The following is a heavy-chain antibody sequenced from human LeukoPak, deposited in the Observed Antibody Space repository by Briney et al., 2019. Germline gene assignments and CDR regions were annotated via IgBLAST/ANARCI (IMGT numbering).Heavy chain of an antibody. D-gene: IGHD3-9*01. CDR1: GGTFSSYA. J-gene: IGHJ6*02. CDR3: ARVPYYDISTGYYYYYGMDV. V-gene: IGHV1-69*13. CDR2: IIPIFGTA. Sequence: GASVKVSCKASGGTFSSYAISWVRQAPGQGLEWMGGIIPIFGTANYAQKFQGRVTITADESTSTAYMELSSLRSEDTAVYYCARVPYYDISTGYYYYYGMDVWGQGTTVTVSS.